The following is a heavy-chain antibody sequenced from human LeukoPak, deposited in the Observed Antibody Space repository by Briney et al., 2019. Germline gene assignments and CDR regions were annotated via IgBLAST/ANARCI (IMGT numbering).Heavy chain of an antibody. D-gene: IGHD6-19*01. V-gene: IGHV3-30*04. J-gene: IGHJ4*02. CDR2: ISYDGSNK. Sequence: GRSLRLSCAASGFTFSSYAMHWVRQAPGKGLEWVALISYDGSNKYYADSVKGRFTISRDNAKNSLSLQMNSLRAEDTAVYYCARYWEDYSSGWHYWGQGTLVTVSS. CDR3: ARYWEDYSSGWHY. CDR1: GFTFSSYA.